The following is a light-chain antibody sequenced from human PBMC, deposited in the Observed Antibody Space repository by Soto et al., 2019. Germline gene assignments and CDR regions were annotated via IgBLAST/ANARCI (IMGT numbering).Light chain of an antibody. CDR2: GAS. CDR3: QQYGSSPGT. CDR1: QSVGSL. J-gene: IGKJ1*01. Sequence: EIVLPQSPATLSVSPGEGATLSCRASQSVGSLLAWYQQKPGQANRLLIFGASIRDTGIPDRFSGSGSGTDFTLTISRLESEEFAVYYCQQYGSSPGTFGQGSKVDIK. V-gene: IGKV3-20*01.